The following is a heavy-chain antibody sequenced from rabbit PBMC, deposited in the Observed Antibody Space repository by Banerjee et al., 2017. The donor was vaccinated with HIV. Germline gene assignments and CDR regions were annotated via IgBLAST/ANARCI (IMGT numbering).Heavy chain of an antibody. V-gene: IGHV1S45*01. CDR2: IYNGDGST. J-gene: IGHJ4*01. CDR3: ASSTDNGSNL. Sequence: QEQLVESGGGLVKPEGSLTLTCTASGIDFSSHYYMCWVRQAPGKGLEWIACIYNGDGSTAYASWAKGRFTISKTSSTTVTLQMTSLTAADTATYFCASSTDNGSNLRGPGTLVTVS. CDR1: GIDFSSHYY. D-gene: IGHD7-1*01.